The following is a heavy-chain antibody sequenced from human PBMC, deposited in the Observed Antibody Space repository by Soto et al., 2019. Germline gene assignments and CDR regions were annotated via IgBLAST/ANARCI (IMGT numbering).Heavy chain of an antibody. CDR2: IRGTTNGGTT. J-gene: IGHJ4*02. CDR3: TTDLKWSGGDY. Sequence: EVQLVESGGGLVKPGGSLRLSCVVSGLTFRDAWVNWVRQAPGEGLEWVGRIRGTTNGGTTDYAAPVKGRFTISRDDSKNTVYLQFNSLKVEDTAIYQWTTDLKWSGGDYWGQGTLVSVSS. CDR1: GLTFRDAW. D-gene: IGHD3-10*01. V-gene: IGHV3-15*07.